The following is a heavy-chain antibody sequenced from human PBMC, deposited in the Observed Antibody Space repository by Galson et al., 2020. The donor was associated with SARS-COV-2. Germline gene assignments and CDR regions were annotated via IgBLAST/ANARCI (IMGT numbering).Heavy chain of an antibody. Sequence: GGSLRLSCAASGFTFSNAWMSWVRQAPGKGLEWVGRIKSKTDGGTTDYAAPVKGRFTISRDDSKNTLYLQMNSLKTEDTAVYYCTTHSGYWGYCSGGSCYHGDYWGQGTLVTVSS. J-gene: IGHJ4*02. CDR3: TTHSGYWGYCSGGSCYHGDY. CDR1: GFTFSNAW. CDR2: IKSKTDGGTT. V-gene: IGHV3-15*01. D-gene: IGHD2-15*01.